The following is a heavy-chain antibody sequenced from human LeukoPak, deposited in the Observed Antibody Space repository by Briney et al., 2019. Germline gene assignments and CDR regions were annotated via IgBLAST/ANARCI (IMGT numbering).Heavy chain of an antibody. CDR3: AGLGGDYFDY. V-gene: IGHV3-74*01. J-gene: IGHJ4*03. D-gene: IGHD1-26*01. Sequence: PGGSLRLSCAASGFTFSSHWMHWVRQAPEKGLVWVSRINSDGSSTTYADSVKGRFTISRDNAKNTLYLQMNNLRAEDTAVYYCAGLGGDYFDYWGQGTTVTVSS. CDR2: INSDGSST. CDR1: GFTFSSHW.